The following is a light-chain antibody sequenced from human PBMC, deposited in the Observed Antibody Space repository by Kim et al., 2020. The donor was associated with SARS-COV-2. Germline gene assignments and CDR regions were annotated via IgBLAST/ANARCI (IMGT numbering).Light chain of an antibody. CDR1: QSVSSSY. Sequence: EIVLTQSPGTVSLSPGERVTLSCRASQSVSSSYLAWYQQKPGQAPRLLIYGVSNRATGIPDRFRGSVSGTDFTLTISRLEPEDFAVYYCQQYGTSPPLFTFGPGTKVDIK. CDR2: GVS. CDR3: QQYGTSPPLFT. J-gene: IGKJ3*01. V-gene: IGKV3-20*01.